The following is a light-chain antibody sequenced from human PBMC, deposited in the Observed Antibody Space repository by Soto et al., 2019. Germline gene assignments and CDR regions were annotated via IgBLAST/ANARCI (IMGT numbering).Light chain of an antibody. J-gene: IGLJ1*01. Sequence: QSVLTQPASVSGSPGQSITISCTGSSSDIGAYDYVSWYQQRPVKAPKLMIFDVTNRPSGVSDRFSGSKSGNTASLTISGLQTEDEADYYCSSDTSSSTPYVFGTGTKVTVL. CDR1: SSDIGAYDY. V-gene: IGLV2-14*01. CDR2: DVT. CDR3: SSDTSSSTPYV.